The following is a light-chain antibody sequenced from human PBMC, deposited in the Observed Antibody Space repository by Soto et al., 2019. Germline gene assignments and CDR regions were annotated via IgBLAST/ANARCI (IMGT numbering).Light chain of an antibody. J-gene: IGKJ1*01. Sequence: AIQLTRSAASPSSSVGYIVSITFLASQGINSYLAWYQQKPGKAPKLLIYDASSLESGVPSRFSGSGSGTEFTLTISSLQPDDFATYYCQQYNSYPWTVGQGTKVDIK. V-gene: IGKV1-13*02. CDR2: DAS. CDR3: QQYNSYPWT. CDR1: QGINSY.